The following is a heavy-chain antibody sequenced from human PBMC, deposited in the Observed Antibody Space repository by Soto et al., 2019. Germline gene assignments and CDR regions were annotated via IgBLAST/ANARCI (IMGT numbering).Heavy chain of an antibody. V-gene: IGHV5-10-1*01. Sequence: GESLKISCKGSGYSFTSYWISWVRQMPGKGLEWMGRIDPSDSYTNYSPSFQGHVTISADKSISTAYLQWSSPKASDTAMYYCARGDNYGFEPFDYWGQGTPVTVSS. D-gene: IGHD5-18*01. J-gene: IGHJ4*02. CDR2: IDPSDSYT. CDR1: GYSFTSYW. CDR3: ARGDNYGFEPFDY.